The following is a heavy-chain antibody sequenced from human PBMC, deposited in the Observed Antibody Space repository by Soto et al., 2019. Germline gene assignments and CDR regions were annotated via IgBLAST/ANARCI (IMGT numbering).Heavy chain of an antibody. CDR1: DFDFSSYG. D-gene: IGHD3-10*01. Sequence: SCAASDFDFSSYGVHWVRQAPGKGLEWVAASSYDGRETFYADSAKGRFTVSKEMSKNTAFLQMNALRHEDTAVYFCARDSGWPILNFDNWGQGTPVTVSS. J-gene: IGHJ4*02. CDR2: SSYDGRET. V-gene: IGHV3-30*03. CDR3: ARDSGWPILNFDN.